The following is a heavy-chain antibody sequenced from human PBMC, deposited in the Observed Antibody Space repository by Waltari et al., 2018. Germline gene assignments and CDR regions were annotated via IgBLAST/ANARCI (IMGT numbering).Heavy chain of an antibody. Sequence: EVQLVESGGGLVQPGRSLRLSCAASGFTFDDYAMHWVRQAPGKGLEWVSGISWNSGSIGYADSVKGRFTISRDNSKNTVYLQMNSLRAEDTAVYYCATTNDIYYYGMDVWGQGTTVTVSS. CDR1: GFTFDDYA. D-gene: IGHD3-9*01. CDR3: ATTNDIYYYGMDV. J-gene: IGHJ6*02. CDR2: ISWNSGSI. V-gene: IGHV3-9*01.